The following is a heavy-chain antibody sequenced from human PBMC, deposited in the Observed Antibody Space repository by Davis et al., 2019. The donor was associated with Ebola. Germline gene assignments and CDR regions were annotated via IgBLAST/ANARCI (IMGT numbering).Heavy chain of an antibody. D-gene: IGHD2-2*01. Sequence: PSETLSLTCAVYGGSFSGYYWSWIRQPPGKGLEWIGEINHSGSTNYNPSLKSRVTISVDTSKNQFSLKLSSVTAADTAVYYCARRSCSSTSCFYYFDYWGQGTLVTVSS. J-gene: IGHJ4*02. V-gene: IGHV4-34*01. CDR2: INHSGST. CDR1: GGSFSGYY. CDR3: ARRSCSSTSCFYYFDY.